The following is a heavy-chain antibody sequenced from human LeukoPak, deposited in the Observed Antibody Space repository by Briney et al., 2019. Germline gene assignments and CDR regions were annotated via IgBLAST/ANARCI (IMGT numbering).Heavy chain of an antibody. V-gene: IGHV3-7*01. CDR1: GFPFSSYW. CDR3: ARDHGYDILTGYYPFDY. CDR2: IKQDGSKK. J-gene: IGHJ4*02. D-gene: IGHD3-9*01. Sequence: GGSLRLSCVASGFPFSSYWMTWVRQAPGKGLEWVANIKQDGSKKSYVDSVKGRFTISRDNAKNSLYLQMNSLRAEDTAVYYCARDHGYDILTGYYPFDYWGQGTLVTVSS.